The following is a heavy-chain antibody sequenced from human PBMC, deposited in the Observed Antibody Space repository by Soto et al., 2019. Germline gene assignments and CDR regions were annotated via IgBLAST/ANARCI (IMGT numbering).Heavy chain of an antibody. Sequence: QVQLVQSGAEVKKPGSSVKVSCKASGGTFSSYAISWVRQAPGQGLEWMGGIIPIFGTANYAQKFQGRVTITADESTSTAYMERSSLRSEDSAVYYCTRLPVSRCYYYVMDAWGQGTTVSVSS. CDR3: TRLPVSRCYYYVMDA. V-gene: IGHV1-69*12. D-gene: IGHD2-2*01. J-gene: IGHJ6*02. CDR1: GGTFSSYA. CDR2: IIPIFGTA.